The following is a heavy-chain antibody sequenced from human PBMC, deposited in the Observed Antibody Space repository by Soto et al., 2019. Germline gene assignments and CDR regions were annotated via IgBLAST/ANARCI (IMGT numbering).Heavy chain of an antibody. D-gene: IGHD3-22*01. CDR2: ISSSSSYI. Sequence: PGESLRLSCAASRFTFSSYSMNWVRQAPGKGLEWVSSISSSSSYIYYADSVKGRFTISRDNAKNSLYLQMNSLRAEDTAVYYCARARGSGYTTYYYYGMDVWGQGTTVTVSS. CDR1: RFTFSSYS. CDR3: ARARGSGYTTYYYYGMDV. V-gene: IGHV3-21*01. J-gene: IGHJ6*02.